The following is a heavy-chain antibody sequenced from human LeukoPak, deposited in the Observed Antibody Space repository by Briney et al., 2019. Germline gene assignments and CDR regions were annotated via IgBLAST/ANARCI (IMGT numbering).Heavy chain of an antibody. D-gene: IGHD5-18*01. J-gene: IGHJ4*02. CDR1: GGSISSYY. CDR2: IYTSGST. Sequence: SETLSLTCTVSGGSISSYYWSWIRQPPGKGLEWIGYIYTSGSTNYNPSLKSRVTISVDTSKNQFSLKLSSVTAADTAVYCCARHSYGYVRIFDYWGQGTLVTVSS. V-gene: IGHV4-4*09. CDR3: ARHSYGYVRIFDY.